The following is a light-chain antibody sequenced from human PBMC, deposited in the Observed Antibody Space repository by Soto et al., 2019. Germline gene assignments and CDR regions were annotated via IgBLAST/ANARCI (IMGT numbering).Light chain of an antibody. CDR3: QQYKSYSRT. V-gene: IGKV1-5*03. CDR2: KAS. J-gene: IGKJ1*01. CDR1: QSISSW. Sequence: DLPMTQSPSTLSASVGDIVTTCCRASQSISSWLAWYQQKPGKAPKLLIYKASSLESGVPSRFSGSGSGTEFTLTISSLQPDDFATYYCQQYKSYSRTLGQGTKVDIK.